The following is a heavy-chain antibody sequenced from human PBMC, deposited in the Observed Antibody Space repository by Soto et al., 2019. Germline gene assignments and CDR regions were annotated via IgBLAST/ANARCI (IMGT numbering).Heavy chain of an antibody. D-gene: IGHD3-3*01. CDR1: GGSFKSGSYS. J-gene: IGHJ4*02. CDR3: ARDFAYFDS. V-gene: IGHV4-61*01. CDR2: VYHTGRT. Sequence: PSETLSLTCTVSGGSFKSGSYSWSWIRQPPGNGLEWIGYVYHTGRTSYNPSLKSRVSISMDTSKNQFYLNLDSVTAADTAVYFCARDFAYFDSWGQGTLVTVSS.